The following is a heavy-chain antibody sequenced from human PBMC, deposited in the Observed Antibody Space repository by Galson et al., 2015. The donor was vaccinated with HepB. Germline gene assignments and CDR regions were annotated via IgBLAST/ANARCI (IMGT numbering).Heavy chain of an antibody. CDR2: ISNDATIT. D-gene: IGHD2/OR15-2a*01. CDR1: GFTFSRYW. Sequence: SLRLSCATSGFTFSRYWMHWVRQAPGKGLVWVSRISNDATITNYADSVRGRFTISRDDAKNTLYLQMNSLRAEDTAVYYCARVYCDSITRHSYYYMDVWGKGATVTVSS. CDR3: ARVYCDSITRHSYYYMDV. J-gene: IGHJ6*03. V-gene: IGHV3-74*01.